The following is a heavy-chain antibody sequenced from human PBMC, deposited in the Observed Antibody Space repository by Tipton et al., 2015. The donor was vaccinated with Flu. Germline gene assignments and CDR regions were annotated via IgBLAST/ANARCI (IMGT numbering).Heavy chain of an antibody. J-gene: IGHJ4*02. V-gene: IGHV3-7*01. CDR2: IKQDGSEK. Sequence: SLRLSCAASGFTFSSYWMSWVRQAPGKGLEWVANIKQDGSEKYYVDSVKGRFTISRDDAKNSLYLQMNSLRGEDTAIYYCAASLSGYHYVAHWGQGTLVTVSS. CDR3: AASLSGYHYVAH. D-gene: IGHD3-22*01. CDR1: GFTFSSYW.